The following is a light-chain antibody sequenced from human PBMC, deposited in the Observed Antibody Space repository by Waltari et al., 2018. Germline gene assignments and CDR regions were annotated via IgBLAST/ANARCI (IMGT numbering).Light chain of an antibody. CDR2: DKN. CDR1: SLRSYY. J-gene: IGLJ2*01. Sequence: SSELTQDPAVSVAMGQTVRITCQGDSLRSYYASWYQQRPRQAPRLVMYDKNNRPSGVPDRFSGSSSHNTASLTITGAQAEDEASYYCHSRDASGVGGSFGGGTKLTVL. CDR3: HSRDASGVGGS. V-gene: IGLV3-19*01.